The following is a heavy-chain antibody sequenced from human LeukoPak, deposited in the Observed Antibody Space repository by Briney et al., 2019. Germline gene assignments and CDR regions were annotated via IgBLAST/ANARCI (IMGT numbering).Heavy chain of an antibody. J-gene: IGHJ4*02. Sequence: GGSLRLSCAASGFTFSSYAMSWVRQAPGKGLEWVSAISGSGGSTYYADSVKGRFTISRDNSKNTLYLQMNSLRAEDTAVHYCAKDSRGYCSGGSCYVGYWGQGTLVTVSS. D-gene: IGHD2-15*01. CDR3: AKDSRGYCSGGSCYVGY. V-gene: IGHV3-23*01. CDR1: GFTFSSYA. CDR2: ISGSGGST.